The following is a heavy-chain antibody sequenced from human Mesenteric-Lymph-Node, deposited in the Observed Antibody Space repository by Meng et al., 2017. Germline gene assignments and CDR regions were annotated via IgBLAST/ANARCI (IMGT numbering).Heavy chain of an antibody. CDR2: IYWDDAK. V-gene: IGHV2-5*02. CDR1: GFSLTTTGEA. D-gene: IGHD3-10*01. J-gene: IGHJ4*02. Sequence: SGPTLVKPTQTLTLTYTLSGFSLTTTGEAVGWIRQPPGEALEWLALIYWDDAKRYSPSLKTRLTIFKDTSKNQVVLTMTNMDPLDTGTYCCAQRSQMVRAGTFDYWGQGTQVTVSS. CDR3: AQRSQMVRAGTFDY.